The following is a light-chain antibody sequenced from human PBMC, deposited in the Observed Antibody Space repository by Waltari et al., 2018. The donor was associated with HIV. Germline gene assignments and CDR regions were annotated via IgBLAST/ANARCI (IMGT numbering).Light chain of an antibody. CDR1: QGISSY. J-gene: IGKJ1*01. CDR3: QQYYSYPRT. V-gene: IGKV1-8*01. CDR2: AAS. Sequence: AIRMTQSPSPFSASTGDRVTITSRASQGISSYLAWYQHKPRKAPKLLIYAASTLQSGVPSRFSGSGSGTDFTLTISCLQSEDSATYYCQQYYSYPRTFGQGTKVEIK.